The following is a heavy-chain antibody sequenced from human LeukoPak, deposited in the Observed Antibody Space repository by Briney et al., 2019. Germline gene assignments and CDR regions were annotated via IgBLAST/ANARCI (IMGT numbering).Heavy chain of an antibody. CDR1: GFTFSSYG. CDR3: AKDADPGMGKLDY. Sequence: GGSLRLSCAASGFTFSSYGMHWVRQAPGKGLEWVAFIRYDGSNKYYADSVKGRFTISRNNSKNTLYLQMKCLRGEDTAVYYCAKDADPGMGKLDYWGQGTLVTVSS. D-gene: IGHD6-13*01. J-gene: IGHJ4*02. V-gene: IGHV3-30*02. CDR2: IRYDGSNK.